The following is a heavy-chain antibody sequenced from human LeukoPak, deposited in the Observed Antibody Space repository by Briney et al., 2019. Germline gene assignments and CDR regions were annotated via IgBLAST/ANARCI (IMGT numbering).Heavy chain of an antibody. J-gene: IGHJ4*02. Sequence: GGSLRLSCAASGFTFSSYAMSWVRQAPGKGLEWVSAISGSGGSTYYADSVKSRFTISRDNSKNTLYLQMNSLRAEDTAVYYCARQSATQLWYFDYWGQGSLVTVSS. CDR1: GFTFSSYA. V-gene: IGHV3-23*01. CDR3: ARQSATQLWYFDY. CDR2: ISGSGGST. D-gene: IGHD5-24*01.